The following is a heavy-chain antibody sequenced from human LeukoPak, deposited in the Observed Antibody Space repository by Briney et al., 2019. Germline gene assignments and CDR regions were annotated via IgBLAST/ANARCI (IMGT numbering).Heavy chain of an antibody. D-gene: IGHD1-26*01. CDR1: GYTFTSYY. J-gene: IGHJ5*02. CDR2: INPNSGGT. V-gene: IGHV1-2*02. Sequence: LWASVKVSCKASGYTFTSYYMHWVRQAPGQGLEWMGWINPNSGGTNYAQKFQGRVTMTRDTSISTAYMELSRLRSDDTAVYYCARDRFPRGSYYFGTRGNWFDPWGQGTLVTVSS. CDR3: ARDRFPRGSYYFGTRGNWFDP.